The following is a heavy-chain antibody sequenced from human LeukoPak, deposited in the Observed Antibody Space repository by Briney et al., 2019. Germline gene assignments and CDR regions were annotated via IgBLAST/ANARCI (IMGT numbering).Heavy chain of an antibody. V-gene: IGHV4-38-2*01. Sequence: GSLRLSCAASGFTFNSYWMTWVRQAPGKGLEWIGSIYHSGSTYYNPSLKSRVTISVDTSKNQFSLKLSSVTAADTAVYYCARGVPNAYDILTGYYNDYYFDYWGQGTLVTVSS. D-gene: IGHD3-9*01. CDR2: IYHSGST. CDR1: GFTFNSYW. J-gene: IGHJ4*02. CDR3: ARGVPNAYDILTGYYNDYYFDY.